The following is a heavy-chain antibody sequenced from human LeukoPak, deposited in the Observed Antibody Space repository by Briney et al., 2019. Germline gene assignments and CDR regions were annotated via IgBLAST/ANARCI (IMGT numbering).Heavy chain of an antibody. CDR3: ATPPDVYYDSSGSPFGMDV. V-gene: IGHV1-69*04. Sequence: SVKVSCKASGGTFSSYAISWVRQAPGQGLGWMGRIIPILGIANYAQKFQGRVTITADKSTSTAYMELSSLRSEDTAVYYCATPPDVYYDSSGSPFGMDVWGQGTTVTVSS. CDR1: GGTFSSYA. D-gene: IGHD3-22*01. CDR2: IIPILGIA. J-gene: IGHJ6*02.